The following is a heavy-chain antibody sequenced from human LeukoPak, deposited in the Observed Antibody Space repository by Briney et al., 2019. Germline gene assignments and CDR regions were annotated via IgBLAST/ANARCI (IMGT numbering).Heavy chain of an antibody. J-gene: IGHJ4*02. D-gene: IGHD3-16*01. CDR2: IYPRDGST. CDR1: GYSFTSNY. CDR3: ATGIRFPFNFDY. V-gene: IGHV1-46*01. Sequence: ASVKVSCKASGYSFTSNYIHWVRQAPGQGLEWMGMIYPRDGSTSYAQKFQGRVTVTRDTSTSTVHMELSGLRSEDTAVYYCATGIRFPFNFDYWGQGTLVTVSS.